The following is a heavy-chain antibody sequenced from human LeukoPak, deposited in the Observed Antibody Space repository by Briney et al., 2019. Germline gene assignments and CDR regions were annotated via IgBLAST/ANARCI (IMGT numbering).Heavy chain of an antibody. Sequence: ASVKVSCKPSGYIFTAYHFRWVRQPPGQGLEWMGRILPNGSATNYAQNFQGRVTITGDTSISTAYLQMSRLTADDTAVYYCARGISGGFDIWGQGTMVTVSS. D-gene: IGHD2-21*01. CDR2: ILPNGSAT. J-gene: IGHJ3*02. CDR3: ARGISGGFDI. V-gene: IGHV1-2*06. CDR1: GYIFTAYH.